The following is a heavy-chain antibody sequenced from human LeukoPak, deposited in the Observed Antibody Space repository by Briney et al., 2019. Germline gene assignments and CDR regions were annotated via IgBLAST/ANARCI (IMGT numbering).Heavy chain of an antibody. V-gene: IGHV3-15*01. CDR2: IKSKTDGGTT. J-gene: IGHJ5*02. CDR3: TTEWYCSGGSCQGWFDP. D-gene: IGHD2-15*01. CDR1: GFTFSNAW. Sequence: GGSLRLSCAASGFTFSNAWMSWVRQAPGKGLEWVGRIKSKTDGGTTDYAAPVKGRFTISRDDSKNTLYLQMNSLKTEDTAVYYCTTEWYCSGGSCQGWFDPWGQGTLVTVSS.